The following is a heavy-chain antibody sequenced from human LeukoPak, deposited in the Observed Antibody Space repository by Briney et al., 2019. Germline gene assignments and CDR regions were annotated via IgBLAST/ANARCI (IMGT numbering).Heavy chain of an antibody. CDR2: INSGGST. J-gene: IGHJ4*02. CDR3: ARVSITIGYFDY. Sequence: GGSLRLSCAASGFTVSSNYMSWVRQAPGRGLEWVSVINSGGSTYYADSVKGRFTISRDNSKNTLYLQMNSLRAEDTAVYYCARVSITIGYFDYWGQGTLVTVSP. V-gene: IGHV3-66*01. D-gene: IGHD5-12*01. CDR1: GFTVSSNY.